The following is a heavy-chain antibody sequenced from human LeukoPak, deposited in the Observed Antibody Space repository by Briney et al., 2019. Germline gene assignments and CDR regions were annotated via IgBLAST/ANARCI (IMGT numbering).Heavy chain of an antibody. J-gene: IGHJ4*02. CDR3: ARGSEWYGNYALDY. Sequence: SETLSLTCTVSGGSINPSYWSWIRQSPGKGLEWIGYIHSTVSTDYNPSLKSRVTISVDTSKDQFSLNLRSVTAADTAVYYCARGSEWYGNYALDYWGQGIVVTVTS. CDR1: GGSINPSY. V-gene: IGHV4-59*01. D-gene: IGHD4-11*01. CDR2: IHSTVST.